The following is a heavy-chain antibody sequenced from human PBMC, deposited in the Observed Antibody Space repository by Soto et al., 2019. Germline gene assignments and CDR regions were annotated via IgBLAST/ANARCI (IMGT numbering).Heavy chain of an antibody. CDR3: ARVPDR. V-gene: IGHV4-30-2*01. Sequence: LQLQESGSGLVKPSQTLSLTCAVSGGSISSGGYSWSWIRQPPGKGLEWIGYIYHSGSTYYIPSLKGRVTISVATSTTQFSLQLSSVTAADTAVYYCARVPDRWGQGTLVTVSS. J-gene: IGHJ5*02. CDR2: IYHSGST. D-gene: IGHD2-2*01. CDR1: GGSISSGGYS.